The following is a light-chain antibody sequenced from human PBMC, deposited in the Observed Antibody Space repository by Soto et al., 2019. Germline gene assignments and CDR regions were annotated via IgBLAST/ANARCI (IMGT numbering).Light chain of an antibody. J-gene: IGKJ1*01. CDR1: QAISSW. Sequence: DIQMTQSPSTLSGSERDIVTITCRASQAISSWLAWYQQTPGIAPKLLIYKASTLKSGVPSRFSGSGSGTDFTLTISSLEPEDFAVFYCHQYGISPPTFGPGTKVDIK. V-gene: IGKV1-5*03. CDR2: KAS. CDR3: HQYGISPPT.